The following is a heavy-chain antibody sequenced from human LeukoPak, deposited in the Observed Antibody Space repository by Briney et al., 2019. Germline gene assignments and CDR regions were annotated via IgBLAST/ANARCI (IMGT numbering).Heavy chain of an antibody. V-gene: IGHV1-8*01. CDR3: ARVGAMRGNWFDP. CDR2: MNPNSGNT. Sequence: ASLKVSCKASGYTFTSYAINWVRQATGKGLEWMGWMNPNSGNTGYAQKFQGRVTMTRDTSISTAYMELRSLRSEDTAVYYCARVGAMRGNWFDPWGQGTLVTVSS. CDR1: GYTFTSYA. D-gene: IGHD2-2*01. J-gene: IGHJ5*02.